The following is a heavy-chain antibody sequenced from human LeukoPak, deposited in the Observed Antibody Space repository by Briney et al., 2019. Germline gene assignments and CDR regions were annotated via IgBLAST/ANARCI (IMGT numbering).Heavy chain of an antibody. CDR2: ISGSGDSR. D-gene: IGHD4-11*01. J-gene: IGHJ3*02. CDR3: AKGMTTDDVAFDI. Sequence: GGSLRLSCAASGFTFSSYAMSWVRQAPGKGLEWVSTISGSGDSRYYVDSVKGRFTISRDNFKNAVYMQMNSLRAEDTTVYYCAKGMTTDDVAFDIWGQGTVVTVSS. CDR1: GFTFSSYA. V-gene: IGHV3-23*01.